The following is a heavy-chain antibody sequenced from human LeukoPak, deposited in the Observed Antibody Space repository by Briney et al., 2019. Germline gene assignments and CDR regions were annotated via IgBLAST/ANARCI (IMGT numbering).Heavy chain of an antibody. V-gene: IGHV4-39*01. D-gene: IGHD3-3*01. Sequence: PSETLSLTCTVSGGSISSTRYYWGWIRQPPGKGLEWIGSISYSGNTFYNPSLKSRVTVSVDTSKKQFSVELSSVTAADTAVYYCASPATYYDFWSGYHPFDYWGQGTLVTVSS. CDR3: ASPATYYDFWSGYHPFDY. J-gene: IGHJ4*02. CDR2: ISYSGNT. CDR1: GGSISSTRYY.